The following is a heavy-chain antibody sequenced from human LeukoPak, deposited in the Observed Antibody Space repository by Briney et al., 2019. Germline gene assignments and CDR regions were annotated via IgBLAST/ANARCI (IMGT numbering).Heavy chain of an antibody. CDR3: ARLYDSSGYYNWFDP. CDR2: IYYSGST. D-gene: IGHD3-22*01. CDR1: GGSISSCY. J-gene: IGHJ5*02. V-gene: IGHV4-59*08. Sequence: KPSETLSLTCTVSGGSISSCYWSWIRQPPGKGLEWIGYIYYSGSTNYNPSLKSRVTISVDTSKNQFSLKLSSVTAADTAVYYCARLYDSSGYYNWFDPWGQGILVTVSS.